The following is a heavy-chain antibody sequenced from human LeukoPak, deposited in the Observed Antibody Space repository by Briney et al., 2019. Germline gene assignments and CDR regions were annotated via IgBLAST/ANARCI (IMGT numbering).Heavy chain of an antibody. Sequence: GESLKISCKGSGYSFTGYRIGWVRQMPGKGLEWMGIIYPGDSDTRYSPSLQGQVTISADKSISTAHLHWSSLKASDTAMYYCARHLGESAFDAFDIWGQGTMVTVSS. V-gene: IGHV5-51*01. CDR1: GYSFTGYR. D-gene: IGHD3-16*01. J-gene: IGHJ3*02. CDR3: ARHLGESAFDAFDI. CDR2: IYPGDSDT.